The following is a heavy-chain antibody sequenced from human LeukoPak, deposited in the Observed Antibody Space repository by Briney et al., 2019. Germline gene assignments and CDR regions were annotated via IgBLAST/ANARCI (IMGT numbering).Heavy chain of an antibody. CDR3: ARDRRYYDSSDYYLAY. Sequence: PGGSLRLSCAASGITFSSYWVHWVRQAPGKGLVWVSRINRDGSSTNYADSVRGRFTISRDNAKNTLYLQMNSLRAEDTAFYYCARDRRYYDSSDYYLAYWGQGTLVTVSS. CDR2: INRDGSST. J-gene: IGHJ4*02. D-gene: IGHD3-22*01. V-gene: IGHV3-74*01. CDR1: GITFSSYW.